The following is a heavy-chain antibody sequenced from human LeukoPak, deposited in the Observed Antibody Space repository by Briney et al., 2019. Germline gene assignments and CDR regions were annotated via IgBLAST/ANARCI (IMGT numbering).Heavy chain of an antibody. Sequence: SETLSLTCTVSGGSISSYYWSWIRQPPGKGLEWIGYIYYSGSTNYNPSLKSRVTISVDTSKNQFSLKLSSVTAADTAVYHCARQGYSGYDWAFDYWGQGTLVTVSS. CDR3: ARQGYSGYDWAFDY. V-gene: IGHV4-59*08. CDR2: IYYSGST. D-gene: IGHD5-12*01. CDR1: GGSISSYY. J-gene: IGHJ4*02.